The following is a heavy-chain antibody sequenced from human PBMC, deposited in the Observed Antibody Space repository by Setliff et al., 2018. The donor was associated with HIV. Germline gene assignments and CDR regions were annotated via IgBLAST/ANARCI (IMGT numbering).Heavy chain of an antibody. V-gene: IGHV1-2*04. CDR2: INPKSDGT. CDR3: VTGEGLRF. J-gene: IGHJ4*02. CDR1: GYSFTDYY. Sequence: ASVKVSCKASGYSFTDYYIHWVRQAPGQGLEWMGWINPKSDGTNYAQKFQGWITMTRDTSISTAYMELSRLRSEDTAVYYCVTGEGLRFWGQGTLVTVSS. D-gene: IGHD2-15*01.